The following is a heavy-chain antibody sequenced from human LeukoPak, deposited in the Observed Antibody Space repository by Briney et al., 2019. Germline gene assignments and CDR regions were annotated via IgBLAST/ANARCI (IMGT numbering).Heavy chain of an antibody. D-gene: IGHD1-26*01. CDR2: ISYDGSNK. CDR1: GFTFSSYA. Sequence: PGGSLRLSCAASGFTFSSYAMHWVRQAPGKGLEWVAVISYDGSNKYYADSVKGRFTISRDNSKNTLYLQMNSLRAEDTAVYYCAREPTPLWELLPQYYFDYWGQGTLVTVSS. J-gene: IGHJ4*02. CDR3: AREPTPLWELLPQYYFDY. V-gene: IGHV3-30-3*01.